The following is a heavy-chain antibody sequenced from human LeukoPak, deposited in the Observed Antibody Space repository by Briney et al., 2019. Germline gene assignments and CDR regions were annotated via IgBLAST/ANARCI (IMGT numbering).Heavy chain of an antibody. CDR1: GGSISSSSYY. CDR3: ARHKRQYYYGSGSYYPGAFDI. Sequence: PSETLSLTCTVSGGSISSSSYYWGWIRQPPGKGLEWIGSIYYSGSTYYNPSLKSRVTISVDTSKNQFSLKLSSVTAADTAVYYCARHKRQYYYGSGSYYPGAFDIWGQGTMVTVSS. D-gene: IGHD3-10*01. CDR2: IYYSGST. J-gene: IGHJ3*02. V-gene: IGHV4-39*01.